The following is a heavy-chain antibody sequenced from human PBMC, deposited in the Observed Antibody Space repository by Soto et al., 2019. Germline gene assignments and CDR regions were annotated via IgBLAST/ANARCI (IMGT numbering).Heavy chain of an antibody. V-gene: IGHV3-7*01. Sequence: GGSLRLSCAASGCTFSPYYMSWVRQAPGKGLEWLAMTTQDGNDKHYVDSVRGRFTISRDNAKNSLYLQMNSLRAEDTAVYYCARDSGYSYGPFDYWGQGTLVTVSS. CDR3: ARDSGYSYGPFDY. D-gene: IGHD5-18*01. CDR1: GCTFSPYY. CDR2: TTQDGNDK. J-gene: IGHJ4*02.